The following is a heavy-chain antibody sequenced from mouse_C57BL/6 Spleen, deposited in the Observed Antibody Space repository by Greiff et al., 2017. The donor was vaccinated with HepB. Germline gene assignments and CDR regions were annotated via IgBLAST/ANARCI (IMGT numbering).Heavy chain of an antibody. J-gene: IGHJ2*01. Sequence: QVQLQQPGAELVMPGASVKLSCKASGYTFTSYWMHWVKQRPGQGLEWIGEIDPSDSYTNYNQKFKGKSTLTVDKSSSTAYMQLSSLTSEDAAVYYCAREGGYYDDYWGQGTTLTVTS. CDR3: AREGGYYDDY. CDR2: IDPSDSYT. V-gene: IGHV1-69*01. CDR1: GYTFTSYW.